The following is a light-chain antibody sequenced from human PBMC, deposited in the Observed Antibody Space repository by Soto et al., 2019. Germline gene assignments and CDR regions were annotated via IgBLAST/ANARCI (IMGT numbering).Light chain of an antibody. V-gene: IGKV3-20*01. Sequence: EILLTQSPGTLSLSPGETATLSCRASQSVPKNYLAWYQQEPGQAPRLLIYGPSSRATGIPDRFSGSGSGTDFTVTISRLEPEDFAVYYCHQYATAPQTFGQGTKVEIK. CDR1: QSVPKNY. CDR2: GPS. J-gene: IGKJ1*01. CDR3: HQYATAPQT.